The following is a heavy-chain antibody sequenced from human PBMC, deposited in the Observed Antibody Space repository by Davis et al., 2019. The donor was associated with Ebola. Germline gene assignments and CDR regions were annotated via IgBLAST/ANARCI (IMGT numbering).Heavy chain of an antibody. J-gene: IGHJ4*02. CDR2: IYYSGST. V-gene: IGHV4-61*08. D-gene: IGHD2-15*01. Sequence: SETLSLTCTVSGGSISSGDYYWSWIRQPPGKGLEWIGYIYYSGSTNYNPSLKSRVTISVDTSKNQFSLKLSSVTAADTAVYYCARTRILYTLGLDYWGQGTLVTVSS. CDR1: GGSISSGDYY. CDR3: ARTRILYTLGLDY.